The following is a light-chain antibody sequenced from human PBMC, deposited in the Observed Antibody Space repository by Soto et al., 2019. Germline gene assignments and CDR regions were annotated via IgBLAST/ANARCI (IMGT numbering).Light chain of an antibody. CDR1: QSVRTY. Sequence: ELVLPQSPVTLSLSPGERATLSCRASQSVRTYLAWYQVKPGQAPRLLIYDASRRASGVPARFSGSGSGTDFTIAISSLEPEDFAHYYCEQRNTWPQITCGQGTRLEIK. V-gene: IGKV3-11*01. J-gene: IGKJ5*01. CDR3: EQRNTWPQIT. CDR2: DAS.